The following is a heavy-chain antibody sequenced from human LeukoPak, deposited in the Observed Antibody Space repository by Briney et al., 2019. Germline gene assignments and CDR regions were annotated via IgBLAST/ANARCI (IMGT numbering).Heavy chain of an antibody. V-gene: IGHV3-30-3*01. D-gene: IGHD6-19*01. J-gene: IGHJ4*02. CDR2: ISYDGSNK. CDR1: GFTFSSYA. Sequence: GGSLRLSCAASGFTFSSYAMHWVRQAPGKGLEWVAVISYDGSNKYYADSVKGRFTISRDNAKNSLYLQMNSLRAEDTALYYCAKDTVQYSSGPFDYWGQGTLVTVSS. CDR3: AKDTVQYSSGPFDY.